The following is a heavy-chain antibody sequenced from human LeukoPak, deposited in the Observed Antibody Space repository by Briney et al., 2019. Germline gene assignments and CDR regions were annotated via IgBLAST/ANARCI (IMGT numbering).Heavy chain of an antibody. Sequence: SQTLSLTCTVSGGSISSGSYYWSWIWQPAGKGLEWIGRIYTSGSTNYNPSLKSRVTISVDTSKNQFSLKLSSVTAADTAVYYCARLLGYCSSTSCYEWFDPWGQGTLVTVSS. CDR3: ARLLGYCSSTSCYEWFDP. CDR1: GGSISSGSYY. D-gene: IGHD2-2*01. J-gene: IGHJ5*02. CDR2: IYTSGST. V-gene: IGHV4-61*02.